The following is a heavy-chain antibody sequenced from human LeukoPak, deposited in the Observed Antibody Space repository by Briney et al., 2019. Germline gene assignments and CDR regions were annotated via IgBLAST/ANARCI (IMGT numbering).Heavy chain of an antibody. D-gene: IGHD2-2*01. V-gene: IGHV4-39*01. J-gene: IGHJ4*02. Sequence: SETLSLTCTVSGGSISSSSYYWGWLRQPPGKGLEWIGRIYYSGSTYYNPSLKSRVTISVDTSKNQFSLKLSSVTAADTAVYYCARTQEHGSSTSCFDYWGQGTLVTVSA. CDR3: ARTQEHGSSTSCFDY. CDR2: IYYSGST. CDR1: GGSISSSSYY.